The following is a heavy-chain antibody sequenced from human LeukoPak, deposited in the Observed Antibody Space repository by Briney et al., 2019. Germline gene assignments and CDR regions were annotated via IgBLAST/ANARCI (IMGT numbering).Heavy chain of an antibody. CDR3: AREGVAAADTYFDY. Sequence: GGSLRLSCAASGFTFSSYWMHWVRQAPGKGLVWVPRINSDGSSTSYADSVKGRFTISRDNAKNTLYLQMNSLRAEDTAVYYCAREGVAAADTYFDYWGQGTLVTVSS. CDR2: INSDGSST. CDR1: GFTFSSYW. J-gene: IGHJ4*02. V-gene: IGHV3-74*01. D-gene: IGHD6-13*01.